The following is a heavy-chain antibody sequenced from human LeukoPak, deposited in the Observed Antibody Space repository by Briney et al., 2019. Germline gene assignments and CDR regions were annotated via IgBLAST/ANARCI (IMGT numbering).Heavy chain of an antibody. CDR2: ISYEGSEK. Sequence: GGSLRLSCAASGFTFSSYATHWVRQAPGKGLEWVAVISYEGSEKYYADSVKGRFTISRDNSKNTLYLQMNSLRAEDSAVYYCATNNYDSSGYYPFYFDYWGQGTLVTVSS. CDR1: GFTFSSYA. D-gene: IGHD3-22*01. CDR3: ATNNYDSSGYYPFYFDY. V-gene: IGHV3-30-3*01. J-gene: IGHJ4*02.